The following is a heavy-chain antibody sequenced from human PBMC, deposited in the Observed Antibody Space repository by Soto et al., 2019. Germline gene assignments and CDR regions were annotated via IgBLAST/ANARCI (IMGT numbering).Heavy chain of an antibody. J-gene: IGHJ3*02. V-gene: IGHV3-21*01. CDR3: ARHVLRFLEWSQGAFDI. Sequence: GGSLRLSCAASGFTFSSYSMNWVRQAPGKGLEWVSSISSSSSYIYYADSVKGRFTISRDNAKNSLYLQMNSLRAEDTAVYHCARHVLRFLEWSQGAFDIWGQGTMVTVSS. D-gene: IGHD3-3*01. CDR2: ISSSSSYI. CDR1: GFTFSSYS.